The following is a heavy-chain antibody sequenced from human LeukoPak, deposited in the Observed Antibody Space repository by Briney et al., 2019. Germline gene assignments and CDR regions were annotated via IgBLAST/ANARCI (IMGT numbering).Heavy chain of an antibody. V-gene: IGHV3-48*04. CDR2: ISSSSSTI. J-gene: IGHJ6*02. CDR1: GFTFSSYS. Sequence: GGSLRLSCAASGFTFSSYSMNWVRQAPGKGLEWVSYISSSSSTIYYADSVKGRFTISRDNAKNSLYLQMNSLRAEDTAVYYCASFPIAVAGMFGGMDVWGQGTTVTVSS. CDR3: ASFPIAVAGMFGGMDV. D-gene: IGHD6-19*01.